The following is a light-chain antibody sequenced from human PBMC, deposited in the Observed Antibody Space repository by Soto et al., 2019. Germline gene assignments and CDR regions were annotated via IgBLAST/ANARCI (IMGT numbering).Light chain of an antibody. CDR1: QSVGQS. J-gene: IGKJ3*01. Sequence: EVVLTQSPGALSLSPGERATLSCRASQSVGQSLAWYQQRPGQAPRLLISGASTRATGIPDRISGSGSGTDFTLTISGLEPEDFAVYYCQQRSNWPPTFGPGTKVDIK. CDR3: QQRSNWPPT. CDR2: GAS. V-gene: IGKV3-11*01.